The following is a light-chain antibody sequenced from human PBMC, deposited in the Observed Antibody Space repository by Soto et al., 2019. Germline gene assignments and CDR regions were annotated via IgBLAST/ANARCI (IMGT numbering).Light chain of an antibody. V-gene: IGKV3-20*01. CDR3: EQYGSSPRT. CDR2: SIS. CDR1: QSVSSNY. J-gene: IGKJ1*01. Sequence: EVVLTQSPGTLSLSPGEGATLSCRASQSVSSNYFAWYQQEAGQAPSLLVYSISTSAAGIRDRFSGSGSGTDFTLTISRLEPEDFALDYCEQYGSSPRTFGQGTKVDIK.